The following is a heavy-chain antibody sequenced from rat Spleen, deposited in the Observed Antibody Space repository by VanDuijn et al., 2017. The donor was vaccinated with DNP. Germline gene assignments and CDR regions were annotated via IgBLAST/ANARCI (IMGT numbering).Heavy chain of an antibody. J-gene: IGHJ3*01. Sequence: QVQLKESGPGLVQPSQTLSLTCTVSGFSLISYSVAWVRQPPGKGLEWIAAVSGGGITYYNSALRSRLSISRDTSKSQVFLRMNSLQTEDTAMYFCARSDYSDDGFYYGYFDYWGQGTLVTVSS. CDR2: VSGGGIT. D-gene: IGHD1-12*02. CDR1: GFSLISYS. V-gene: IGHV2-6*01. CDR3: ARSDYSDDGFYYGYFDY.